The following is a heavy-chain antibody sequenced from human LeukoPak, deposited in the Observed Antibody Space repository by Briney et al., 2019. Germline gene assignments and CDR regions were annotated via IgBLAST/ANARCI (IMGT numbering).Heavy chain of an antibody. Sequence: PSETLSLTCAVYGGSFSGYYWGWIRQPPGKGLEWIGSIYYSGSTYYNPSLKSRVTISVDTSKNQFSLKLSSVTAADTAVYYCARDGTWHSSSWYSTWFDPWGQGTLVTVSS. D-gene: IGHD6-13*01. CDR2: IYYSGST. CDR3: ARDGTWHSSSWYSTWFDP. CDR1: GGSFSGYY. J-gene: IGHJ5*02. V-gene: IGHV4-34*01.